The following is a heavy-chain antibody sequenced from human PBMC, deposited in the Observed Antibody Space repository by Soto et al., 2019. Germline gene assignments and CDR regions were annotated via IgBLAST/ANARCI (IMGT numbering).Heavy chain of an antibody. Sequence: SETLSLTCAVSGGSISSGGYSWSWIRQPPGKGLEWIGYIYHSGSPYYNPSLKSRVTISVDRSKNQFSLKLSSVTAADTAVYYCARVPGPWGQGTLVTAPQ. V-gene: IGHV4-30-2*01. J-gene: IGHJ5*02. CDR3: ARVPGP. CDR1: GGSISSGGYS. CDR2: IYHSGSP.